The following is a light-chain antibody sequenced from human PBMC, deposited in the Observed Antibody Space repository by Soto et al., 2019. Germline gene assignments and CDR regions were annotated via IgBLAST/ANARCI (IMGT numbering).Light chain of an antibody. V-gene: IGLV2-14*01. CDR2: EVS. CDR1: SSDVGGYNY. CDR3: SSYTSSSTLV. J-gene: IGLJ1*01. Sequence: QSVLTQPASVSGSPGQSITILCTGTSSDVGGYNYVSWYQQHPGKAPKLMIYEVSNRPSGVSNRFSGSKSGNTASLTISGLQAEDEADYYCSSYTSSSTLVFGTGTKLTVL.